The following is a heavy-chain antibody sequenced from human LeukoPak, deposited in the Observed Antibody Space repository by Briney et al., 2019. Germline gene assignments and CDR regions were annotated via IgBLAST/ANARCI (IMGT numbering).Heavy chain of an antibody. V-gene: IGHV3-30*04. CDR2: ISYDGSNK. D-gene: IGHD5-24*01. CDR1: GFTFSSYA. J-gene: IGHJ4*02. CDR3: AREPRRDGYNSNDY. Sequence: PGGSLRLSCVVSGFTFSSYAMHWVRQVPGKGLEWVALISYDGSNKYYADSVKGQFTISRDNAKNSLYLQMNSLRAEDTAVYYCAREPRRDGYNSNDYWGQGTLVTVSS.